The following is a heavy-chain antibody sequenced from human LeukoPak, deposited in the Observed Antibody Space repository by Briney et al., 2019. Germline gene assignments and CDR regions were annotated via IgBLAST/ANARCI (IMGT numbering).Heavy chain of an antibody. Sequence: SETLSLTCTVSGGSISSSSYYWGWIRQPPGKGLEWIGSIYYSGSTYYNPSLKSRVTISVDTSKNQFSLKLSSVTAADTAVYYCARGEGSSLVPLDYWGQGTLVTVSS. V-gene: IGHV4-39*01. D-gene: IGHD2-2*01. CDR1: GGSISSSSYY. CDR3: ARGEGSSLVPLDY. J-gene: IGHJ4*02. CDR2: IYYSGST.